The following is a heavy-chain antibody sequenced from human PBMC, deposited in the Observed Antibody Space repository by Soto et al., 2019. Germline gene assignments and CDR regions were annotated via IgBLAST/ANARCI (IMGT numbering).Heavy chain of an antibody. J-gene: IGHJ3*02. CDR2: IIPTFGTA. D-gene: IGHD6-19*01. CDR3: ARSETAGHRGFDI. Sequence: QVQLVQSGAEMREPGSSVKVSCKASGGTFSSSAINWLRQAPGQGPEWMGGIIPTFGTANYIEKFRGRVTITADTSTSTAYIEGSSLPSEGTAMYFCARSETAGHRGFDIWGQGTMVTVSS. V-gene: IGHV1-69*06. CDR1: GGTFSSSA.